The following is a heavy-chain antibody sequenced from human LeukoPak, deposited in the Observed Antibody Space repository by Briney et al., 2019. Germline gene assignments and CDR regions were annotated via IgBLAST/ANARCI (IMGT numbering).Heavy chain of an antibody. CDR1: GFIFSSYD. Sequence: GGSLRLSCAASGFIFSSYDMSWVRQAPGKGPEWVSTIRSSGVTTYYADSVKGRFTISRDNSKNTLYLQMNSLRADDTAVYYCAKAPEEYCFDYWGQGTLATVSS. CDR2: IRSSGVTT. CDR3: AKAPEEYCFDY. V-gene: IGHV3-23*01. J-gene: IGHJ4*02.